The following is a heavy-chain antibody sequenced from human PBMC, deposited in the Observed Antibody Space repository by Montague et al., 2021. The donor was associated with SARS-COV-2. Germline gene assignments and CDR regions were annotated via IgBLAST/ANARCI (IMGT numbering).Heavy chain of an antibody. V-gene: IGHV4-34*01. CDR2: VNQSGTT. Sequence: SETLSLTCAISGGSFSNYYWSWIRQPPGKGLEWIGEVNQSGTTIYNPSVKSGVTISEDTSKNQFYLRLNSVTAADTAVYYCARGRRPGVVPGAGAAERASDIWGQGTMVTVSS. D-gene: IGHD2-2*01. CDR3: ARGRRPGVVPGAGAAERASDI. J-gene: IGHJ3*02. CDR1: GGSFSNYY.